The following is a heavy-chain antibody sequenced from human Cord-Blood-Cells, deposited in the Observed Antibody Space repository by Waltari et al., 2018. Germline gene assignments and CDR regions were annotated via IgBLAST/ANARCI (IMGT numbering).Heavy chain of an antibody. J-gene: IGHJ4*02. CDR1: GGSFSGYY. CDR2: INHSGST. D-gene: IGHD3-10*01. V-gene: IGHV4-34*01. Sequence: VQLQQWGAGLFKPSETLSLTCAVYGGSFSGYYWSWIRQPPGKGLEWIGEINHSGSTNYNPSLKSRVTISVDTSKNQFSLKLSYVTAADTAVYYCARQGVRGVIDYWGQGTLVTVSS. CDR3: ARQGVRGVIDY.